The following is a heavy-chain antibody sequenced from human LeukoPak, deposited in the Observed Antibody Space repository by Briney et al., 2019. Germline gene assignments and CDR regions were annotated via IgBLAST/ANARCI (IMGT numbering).Heavy chain of an antibody. CDR2: ISSSSSAM. CDR1: GFTFSSYS. CDR3: ARGSGNSFDY. Sequence: GGSLRLSCAASGFTFSSYSMSWVREAPGKGLVWVSYISSSSSAMYYADSMKGRFTISRDNAKNSLYLQMNNLRDEDTAVYYCARGSGNSFDYWGQGTLVTVSS. J-gene: IGHJ4*02. V-gene: IGHV3-48*02. D-gene: IGHD3-10*01.